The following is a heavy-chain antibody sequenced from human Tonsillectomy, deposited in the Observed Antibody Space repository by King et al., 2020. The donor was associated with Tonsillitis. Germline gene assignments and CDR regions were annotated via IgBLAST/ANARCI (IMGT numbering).Heavy chain of an antibody. D-gene: IGHD5-18*01. J-gene: IGHJ6*02. V-gene: IGHV3-30*04. CDR1: GFTFSSYA. Sequence: VQLVESGGGVVQPGRSLRLSCAASGFTFSSYAMHWVRQAPGKGLEWVALISYDGSNENYADSVKGRFTISRDNSKDTLYLQMNSLRAEDTAVYYCASINGLGIQLCSSHYYAMDAWGQGTTVTVSS. CDR2: ISYDGSNE. CDR3: ASINGLGIQLCSSHYYAMDA.